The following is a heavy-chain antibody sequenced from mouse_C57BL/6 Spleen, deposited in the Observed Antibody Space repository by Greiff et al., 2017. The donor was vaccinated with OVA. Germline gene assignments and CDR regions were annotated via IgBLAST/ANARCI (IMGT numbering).Heavy chain of an antibody. CDR1: GYTFTDYY. J-gene: IGHJ2*01. V-gene: IGHV1-75*01. CDR3: ARRDYYGSSYRYFDY. CDR2: IFPGSGST. D-gene: IGHD1-1*01. Sequence: QVQLQQSGPELVKPGASVKISCKASGYTFTDYYINWVKQRPGQGLEWIGWIFPGSGSTYYNEKFKGKATLTVDKSSSTAYMLLSSLTSEDSAVYFYARRDYYGSSYRYFDYWGQGTTLTVSS.